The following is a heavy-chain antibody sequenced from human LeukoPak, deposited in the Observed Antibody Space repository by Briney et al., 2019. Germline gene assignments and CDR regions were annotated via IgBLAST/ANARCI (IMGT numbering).Heavy chain of an antibody. D-gene: IGHD6-6*01. CDR1: GFTFSSYA. V-gene: IGHV3-23*01. CDR2: ISGSGGST. CDR3: AKLDWGIAARLPTFDY. J-gene: IGHJ4*02. Sequence: GGSLRLSCAASGFTFSSYAMSWVRQAPGKGLEWVSAISGSGGSTYYADSVKGRFTISRDNSKNTLYLQMNSLRAEDTAVYYCAKLDWGIAARLPTFDYWGQGSLVTVSS.